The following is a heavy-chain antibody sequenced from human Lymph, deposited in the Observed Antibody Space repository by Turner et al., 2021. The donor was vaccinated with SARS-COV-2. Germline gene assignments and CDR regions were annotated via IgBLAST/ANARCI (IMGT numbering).Heavy chain of an antibody. V-gene: IGHV3-33*01. CDR1: GFTFSSSG. D-gene: IGHD5-12*01. J-gene: IGHJ6*02. CDR3: ARVKGYNGYDLRYYYGMDV. CDR2: IWYDGSNK. Sequence: QVQLVASGGGVVQPGWSLRLSCAASGFTFSSSGMHWVRQAPGKGLEWVAVIWYDGSNKYYADSVKGRFTISRDNSKNTLYLQMNSLRAEDTAVYYCARVKGYNGYDLRYYYGMDVWGQGTTVTVSS.